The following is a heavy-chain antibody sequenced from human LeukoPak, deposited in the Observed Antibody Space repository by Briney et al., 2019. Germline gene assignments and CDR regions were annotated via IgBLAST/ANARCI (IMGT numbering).Heavy chain of an antibody. Sequence: SETLSLTCSLSGDSLRTNNYFWAWIRQPPGMGLEWIGSISYNGITYYNPFLTGRAVVSVDTSKNQFSLNPNSVTAADTAVYYCARRNGHTWDVGNWFDPWGQGTLVTVSS. D-gene: IGHD5-24*01. CDR3: ARRNGHTWDVGNWFDP. CDR2: ISYNGIT. J-gene: IGHJ5*02. V-gene: IGHV4-39*01. CDR1: GDSLRTNNYF.